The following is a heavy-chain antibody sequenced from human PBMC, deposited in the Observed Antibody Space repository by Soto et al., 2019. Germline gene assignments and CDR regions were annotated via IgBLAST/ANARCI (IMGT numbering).Heavy chain of an antibody. CDR1: GGTFSSHT. V-gene: IGHV1-69*08. CDR2: IIPALGTA. Sequence: QDQLVQSGAEVKKPGSSVKVSCKASGGTFSSHTFSWVRQAPGQGLEWMGRIIPALGTATYAQKFQGRVTITADESGNTVYMELNSLRSENTAVYYCARPDFGDYWCFDLWGRGTLVTVSS. J-gene: IGHJ2*01. D-gene: IGHD3-10*01. CDR3: ARPDFGDYWCFDL.